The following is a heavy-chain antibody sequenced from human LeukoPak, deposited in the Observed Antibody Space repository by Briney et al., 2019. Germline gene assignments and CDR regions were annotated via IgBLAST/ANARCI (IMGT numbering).Heavy chain of an antibody. CDR1: GFTFSDYS. Sequence: GGSLRLSCAASGFTFSDYSMTWVRQTPGKGLEWVSYLSSSSSSIYYADSVKGRLTISRDNAKKSLYLQMNSLRAEDTAVYYCARIWVINCSGGSCYYFEYWGQGTLVTVSS. CDR2: LSSSSSSI. D-gene: IGHD2-15*01. V-gene: IGHV3-48*01. CDR3: ARIWVINCSGGSCYYFEY. J-gene: IGHJ4*02.